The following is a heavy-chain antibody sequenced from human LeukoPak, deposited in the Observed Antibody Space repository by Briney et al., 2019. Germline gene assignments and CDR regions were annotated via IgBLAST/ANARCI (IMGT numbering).Heavy chain of an antibody. V-gene: IGHV1-46*01. J-gene: IGHJ4*02. CDR3: ARDLTEGATTFDY. CDR2: INPSGGST. Sequence: ASVTVSCKASGYTFTSYYMHWVRQAPGQGLEWMGIINPSGGSTSYAQKFQGRVTMTRDMSTSTVYMELSSLRSEDTAVYYCARDLTEGATTFDYWGQGTLVTVSS. D-gene: IGHD1-26*01. CDR1: GYTFTSYY.